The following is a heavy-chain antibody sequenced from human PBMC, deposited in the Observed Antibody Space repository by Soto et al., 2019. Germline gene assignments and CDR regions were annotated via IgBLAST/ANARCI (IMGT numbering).Heavy chain of an antibody. CDR1: GYTFTSYA. V-gene: IGHV1-3*01. D-gene: IGHD3-10*01. CDR2: INAGNGNT. J-gene: IGHJ3*02. CDR3: AGGSGSYYNDAFDI. Sequence: GASVKVSCQASGYTFTSYAMHWVRQAPGQRLEWMGWINAGNGNTKYSQKFQGRVTITRDTSASTAYMELSSLRSEDTAVYYCAGGSGSYYNDAFDIWGQGTMVTVSS.